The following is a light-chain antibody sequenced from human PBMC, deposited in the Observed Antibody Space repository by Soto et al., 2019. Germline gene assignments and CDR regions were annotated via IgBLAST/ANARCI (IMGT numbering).Light chain of an antibody. V-gene: IGLV2-8*01. CDR3: SSYAMSTTFV. CDR2: EVS. Sequence: QSVLTQPPSASGSPGQSVTISCTGTSSDVGPYNFVSWYQQQPGQAPRRIIYEVSQRPSGIPDRFSGSKSGTTASLTVSGLQIEDEADYYCSSYAMSTTFVFGAGTKVTVL. J-gene: IGLJ1*01. CDR1: SSDVGPYNF.